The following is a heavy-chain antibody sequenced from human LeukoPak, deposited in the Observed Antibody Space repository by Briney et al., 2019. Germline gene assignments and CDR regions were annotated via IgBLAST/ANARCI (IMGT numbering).Heavy chain of an antibody. D-gene: IGHD6-6*01. V-gene: IGHV3-21*01. CDR1: GFTFSSYS. CDR3: ARELESSSDFDY. CDR2: ISSSSSYI. Sequence: PGGSLRLSCAASGFTFSSYSMNWVRQAPGKGLEWVSSISSSSSYIYYADSVKGRFTISRDNAKSSLYLQMNSLRAEDTAVYYCARELESSSDFDYWGQGTLVTVSS. J-gene: IGHJ4*02.